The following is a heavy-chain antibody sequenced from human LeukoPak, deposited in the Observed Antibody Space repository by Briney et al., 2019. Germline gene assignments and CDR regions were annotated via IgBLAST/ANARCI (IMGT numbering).Heavy chain of an antibody. CDR3: AKIDCSSTSCYTVFDY. D-gene: IGHD2-2*02. Sequence: SETLSLTCTVSGGSISSYYWSWIRQPPGKGLEWIGYIYYSGSTNYNPSLKSRVTISVDTSKNQFSLKLSSVTAADTAVYYCAKIDCSSTSCYTVFDYWGQGTLVTVSS. J-gene: IGHJ4*02. CDR1: GGSISSYY. V-gene: IGHV4-59*12. CDR2: IYYSGST.